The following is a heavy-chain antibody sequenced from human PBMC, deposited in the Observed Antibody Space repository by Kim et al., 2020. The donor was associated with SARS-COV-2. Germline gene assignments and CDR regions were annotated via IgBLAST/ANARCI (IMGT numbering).Heavy chain of an antibody. CDR2: FNPKDGDT. V-gene: IGHV1-24*01. J-gene: IGHJ4*02. D-gene: IGHD3-10*01. Sequence: ASVKVSCKVSGYTFTELSMHWVRQAPGQGLEWMGGFNPKDGDTIYAQKFQGRVTMTEDTSTDTAYMELSSLRSEDTAVYYCATVWRYYGSGDYCDQGTLV. CDR3: ATVWRYYGSGDY. CDR1: GYTFTELS.